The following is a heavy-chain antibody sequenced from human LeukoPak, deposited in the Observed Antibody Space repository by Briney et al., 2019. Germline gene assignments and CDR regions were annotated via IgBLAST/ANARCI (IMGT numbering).Heavy chain of an antibody. CDR1: GFTFSSYA. J-gene: IGHJ6*03. V-gene: IGHV3-30*01. CDR2: ISCDGSNK. CDR3: AGAASYYYMDV. Sequence: GGSLRLSCAASGFTFSSYAMHWVRQAPGKGLEWVAVISCDGSNKYYADSVKGRFTISRDNSKNTLYLQMNSLRAEDTAVYYCAGAASYYYMDVWGKGTTVTVSS. D-gene: IGHD2-15*01.